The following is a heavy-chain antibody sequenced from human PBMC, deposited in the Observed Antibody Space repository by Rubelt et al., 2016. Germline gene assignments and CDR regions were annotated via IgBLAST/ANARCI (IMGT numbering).Heavy chain of an antibody. CDR1: GASISSRSYF. J-gene: IGHJ4*02. CDR2: TQYSGST. D-gene: IGHD5-18*01. Sequence: QLQLQESGPGLVKPSETLSLTCTVSGASISSRSYFWGWIRQPPGKGLEWIGSTQYSGSTYYNAVIKSRATISVDTSKNQFSRKLSSVTAADTAVYYCARHPTALDIYYFDYWGQGTLVTVSS. CDR3: ARHPTALDIYYFDY. V-gene: IGHV4-39*01.